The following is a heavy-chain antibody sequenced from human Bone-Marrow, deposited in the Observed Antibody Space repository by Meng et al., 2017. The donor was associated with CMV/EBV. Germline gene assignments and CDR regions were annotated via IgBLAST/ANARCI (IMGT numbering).Heavy chain of an antibody. J-gene: IGHJ5*02. Sequence: ASVKVSCKASGFTFSTYVITWVRQAPGQGLEWMGWFNGYNGDTNYAQKFQGRVTMTRDTSISTAYMELSRLRSDDTAVYYCARDPDYGGLPTMGLFDPWGQGTLVTVYS. CDR2: FNGYNGDT. CDR1: GFTFSTYV. V-gene: IGHV1-2*02. D-gene: IGHD4-23*01. CDR3: ARDPDYGGLPTMGLFDP.